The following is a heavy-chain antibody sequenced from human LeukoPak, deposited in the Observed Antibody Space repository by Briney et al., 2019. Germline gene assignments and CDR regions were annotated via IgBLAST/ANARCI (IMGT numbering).Heavy chain of an antibody. CDR2: IIPIFGTA. J-gene: IGHJ4*02. D-gene: IGHD2-2*01. Sequence: SVKVSCKASGGTFISYAISWVRQAPGQGLEWMGGIIPIFGTANYAQKFQGRVTITVDKSTSTAYMELSSLRSEDTAVYYCAGGQLLSNYFDYWGQGTLVTVSS. V-gene: IGHV1-69*06. CDR3: AGGQLLSNYFDY. CDR1: GGTFISYA.